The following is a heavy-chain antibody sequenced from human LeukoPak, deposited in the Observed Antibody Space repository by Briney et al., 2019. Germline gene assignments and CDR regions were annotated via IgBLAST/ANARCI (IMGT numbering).Heavy chain of an antibody. CDR3: ARGRVYCSSTSCPPFDS. Sequence: SETLSLTCTVSVGSISSGSYYWSWIRQPAGKGLEWIGRIYTSGSTNYNPSLKSPVTISVDTSKNQFSLKLSSVTAADTAVYYCARGRVYCSSTSCPPFDSWGQGTLVTVSS. CDR2: IYTSGST. CDR1: VGSISSGSYY. J-gene: IGHJ4*02. V-gene: IGHV4-61*02. D-gene: IGHD2-2*01.